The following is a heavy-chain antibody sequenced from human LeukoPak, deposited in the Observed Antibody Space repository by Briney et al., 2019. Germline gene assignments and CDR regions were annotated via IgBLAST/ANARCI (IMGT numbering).Heavy chain of an antibody. CDR2: IIPIFGTA. CDR3: ARDEVSSWYY. J-gene: IGHJ4*02. V-gene: IGHV1-69*13. CDR1: GYTFTSYD. D-gene: IGHD6-13*01. Sequence: GASVKVSCKASGYTFTSYDINWVRQATGQGLEWMGGIIPIFGTANYAQKFQGRVTITADESTSTAYMELSSLRSEDTAVYYCARDEVSSWYYWGQGTLVTVSS.